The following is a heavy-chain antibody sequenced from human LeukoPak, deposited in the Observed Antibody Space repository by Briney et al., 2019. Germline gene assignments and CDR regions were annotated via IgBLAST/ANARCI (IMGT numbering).Heavy chain of an antibody. D-gene: IGHD5-18*01. Sequence: SETLSLTCAVSGGSISSGGYSGSWIRQPPGKGLEWVGYIYHSGSTYYNPSLKSRVTISVDRSKNQFSLKLSSVTAADTAVYYCARVVVQLWSQFDYWGQGTLVTVSS. V-gene: IGHV4-30-2*01. J-gene: IGHJ4*02. CDR2: IYHSGST. CDR1: GGSISSGGYS. CDR3: ARVVVQLWSQFDY.